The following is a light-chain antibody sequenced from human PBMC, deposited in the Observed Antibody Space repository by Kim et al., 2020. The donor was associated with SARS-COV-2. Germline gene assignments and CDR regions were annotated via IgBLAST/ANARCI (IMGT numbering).Light chain of an antibody. Sequence: TVTWPSDINVGSHNVYWFQQKPGSPPRYLLYYFSDSDKGQGSGVPSRFSGSKDASANTGILLISGLQSEDEGDYYCMIWPRNAVLFGGGTQLTVL. CDR1: SDINVGSHN. V-gene: IGLV5-37*01. J-gene: IGLJ2*01. CDR2: YFSDSDK. CDR3: MIWPRNAVL.